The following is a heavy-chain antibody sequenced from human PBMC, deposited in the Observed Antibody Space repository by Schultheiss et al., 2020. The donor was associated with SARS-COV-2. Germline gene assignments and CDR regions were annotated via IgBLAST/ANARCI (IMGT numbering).Heavy chain of an antibody. CDR1: GFTFSSYA. J-gene: IGHJ6*02. CDR3: ARPYLYYYYGMDV. CDR2: ISWNSGSI. Sequence: GESLKISCAASGFTFSSYAMSWVRQAPGKGLEWVSGISWNSGSIGYADSVKGRFTISRDNSKNTLYLQMNSLRAEDTAVYYCARPYLYYYYGMDVWGQGTTVTVSS. V-gene: IGHV3-23*01.